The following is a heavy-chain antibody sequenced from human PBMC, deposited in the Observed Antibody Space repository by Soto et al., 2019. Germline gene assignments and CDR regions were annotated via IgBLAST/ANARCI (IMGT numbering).Heavy chain of an antibody. CDR3: GDANTYCGYDGPGY. Sequence: GSLRLSCAASGFTLRSYAMSWVRQAPGKGLEWVSAISGSGRSTYYADSVKGRSTLPRDNSKNTLYLQMNSQRAENTAVYYSGDANTYCGYDGPGYWGQGTLVTVSS. D-gene: IGHD5-12*01. V-gene: IGHV3-23*01. J-gene: IGHJ4*02. CDR2: ISGSGRST. CDR1: GFTLRSYA.